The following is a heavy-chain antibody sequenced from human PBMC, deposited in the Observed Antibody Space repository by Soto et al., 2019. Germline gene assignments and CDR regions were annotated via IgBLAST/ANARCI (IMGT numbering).Heavy chain of an antibody. J-gene: IGHJ6*02. CDR1: GYTFTSYG. CDR3: ARDVGSAVRVGARHYYGMDV. Sequence: QVQLVQSGAEVKKPGASVKVSCKASGYTFTSYGISWVRQAPGQGLEWMGWISAYNGNTNYAQKLQGRVTMTTDTSTGTAYMELRSLRSDDTAVYYCARDVGSAVRVGARHYYGMDVWGQGTTVTVSS. V-gene: IGHV1-18*01. CDR2: ISAYNGNT. D-gene: IGHD1-26*01.